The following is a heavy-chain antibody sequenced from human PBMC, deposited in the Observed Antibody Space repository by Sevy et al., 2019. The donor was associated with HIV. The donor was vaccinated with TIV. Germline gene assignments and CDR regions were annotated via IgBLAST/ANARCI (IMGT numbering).Heavy chain of an antibody. J-gene: IGHJ4*02. CDR3: VRGRDYGNFDY. CDR2: IYFHGSIK. Sequence: GGSLRLSCAASGFNFSIYGMHWVRQAPGKGLEWVALIYFHGSIKYYVDSVKGRFTISRENSKNTLYLQMNSLRVEDTAVYYCVRGRDYGNFDYWGQGTLVTVSS. D-gene: IGHD3-10*01. V-gene: IGHV3-33*01. CDR1: GFNFSIYG.